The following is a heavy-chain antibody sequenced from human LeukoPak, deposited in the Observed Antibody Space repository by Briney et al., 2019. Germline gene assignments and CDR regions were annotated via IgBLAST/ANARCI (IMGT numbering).Heavy chain of an antibody. D-gene: IGHD2/OR15-2a*01. CDR2: ISGSGNAK. CDR3: ARDYVYAFDY. Sequence: GGSLRLSCAASGFSFSSYSMNWVRQAPGKGLEWVSYISGSGNAKHSTDSVKGRLTISRDNAKNALYLQMNSMRVEDTAVYFCARDYVYAFDYWGQGTLVTVSS. J-gene: IGHJ4*02. CDR1: GFSFSSYS. V-gene: IGHV3-48*01.